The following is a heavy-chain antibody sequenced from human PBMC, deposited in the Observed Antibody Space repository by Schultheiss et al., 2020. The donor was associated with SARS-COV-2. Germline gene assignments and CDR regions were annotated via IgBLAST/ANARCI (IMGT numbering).Heavy chain of an antibody. V-gene: IGHV3-23*01. CDR1: GFTFSSYA. CDR3: AKDHVGDYLDY. Sequence: GGSLRLSCAASGFTFSSYAMSWVRQAPGKGLEWVSAISDSDDNTYYADSAKGRFTISRDNSKNSLYLQMNSLRAEDTALYYCAKDHVGDYLDYWGQGTLVTVSS. J-gene: IGHJ4*02. D-gene: IGHD4-17*01. CDR2: ISDSDDNT.